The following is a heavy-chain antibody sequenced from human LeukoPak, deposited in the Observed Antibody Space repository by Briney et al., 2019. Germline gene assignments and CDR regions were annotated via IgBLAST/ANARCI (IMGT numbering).Heavy chain of an antibody. Sequence: SGTLSLTCTVSGGSISGGDYYWTWIRQPPGKDLEWIGYIYYTGSAYYNPSLKSRFTISVDTSKNHFSLRLSSATAADTAVYYCARGGGGGYFDYWGQGTQVTVSS. CDR2: IYYTGSA. CDR3: ARGGGGGYFDY. D-gene: IGHD2-15*01. CDR1: GGSISGGDYY. J-gene: IGHJ4*02. V-gene: IGHV4-30-4*08.